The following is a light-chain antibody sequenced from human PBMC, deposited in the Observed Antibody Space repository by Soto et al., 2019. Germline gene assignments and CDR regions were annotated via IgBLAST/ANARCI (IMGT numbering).Light chain of an antibody. CDR2: PAS. Sequence: DFQMTQSPSSLSASVGDRVTIACRASQGISDYLAWYQHKPGKVPKLLIYPASTLQSGVPSRFSGSGSGTDFTLTISSLQPEYVATYYCQKYNSAPLTFGGGTKVEIK. CDR1: QGISDY. J-gene: IGKJ4*01. CDR3: QKYNSAPLT. V-gene: IGKV1-27*01.